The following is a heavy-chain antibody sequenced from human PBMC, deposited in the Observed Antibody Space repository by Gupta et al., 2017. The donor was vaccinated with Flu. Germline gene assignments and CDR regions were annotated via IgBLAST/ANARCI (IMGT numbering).Heavy chain of an antibody. CDR2: IWYDGSNK. Sequence: QVQLVESGGGVVQPGRSLRLSCAASGFTFSNYGMHWVRQAPGKGLEWVAVIWYDGSNKYYADSVKGRFTISRDNSKNTLYLQMNSLRAEDTAVYYCARDGRSMVRGAKLQDYYYGMDVWGQGTTVTVSS. V-gene: IGHV3-33*01. CDR1: GFTFSNYG. D-gene: IGHD3-10*01. CDR3: ARDGRSMVRGAKLQDYYYGMDV. J-gene: IGHJ6*02.